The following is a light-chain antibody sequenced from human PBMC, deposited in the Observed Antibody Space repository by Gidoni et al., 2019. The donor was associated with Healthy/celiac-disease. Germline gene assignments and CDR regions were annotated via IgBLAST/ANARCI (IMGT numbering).Light chain of an antibody. CDR1: QDISNR. Sequence: DIQMTQSPSSLSASVGYRVTITCQASQDISNRLNWYQQKPGKAPKLLIYDASNLETGIPSRFSGSGSGTDFTFTISSLQPEDIATYYCQQYDNLPLTFGGGTKVEIK. CDR3: QQYDNLPLT. J-gene: IGKJ4*01. V-gene: IGKV1-33*01. CDR2: DAS.